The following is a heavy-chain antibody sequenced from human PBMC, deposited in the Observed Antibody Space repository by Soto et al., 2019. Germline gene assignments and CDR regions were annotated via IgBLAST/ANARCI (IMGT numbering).Heavy chain of an antibody. CDR2: ISSSGSTI. Sequence: PGGSLRLACAACGFTFSSYEMNWFRQAPGKGLEWVSYISSSGSTIYYADSVKGRFTISRDNAKNSLYLQMNSLRAEDTAVYYCAGDCSSTSCYSYYYYGMDVWGQGTTVTVSS. CDR1: GFTFSSYE. J-gene: IGHJ6*02. D-gene: IGHD2-2*01. V-gene: IGHV3-48*03. CDR3: AGDCSSTSCYSYYYYGMDV.